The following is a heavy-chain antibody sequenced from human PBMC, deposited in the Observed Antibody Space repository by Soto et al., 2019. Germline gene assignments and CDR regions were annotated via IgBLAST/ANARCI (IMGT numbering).Heavy chain of an antibody. CDR1: GGSISSSSYY. V-gene: IGHV4-39*01. CDR3: ARHKDIVLVGFDP. CDR2: IYSGGRT. J-gene: IGHJ5*02. Sequence: SETLSLTCTVSGGSISSSSYYWGWIRQPPGKGLEWIGRIYSGGRTYYNPSLKSRVTISVDTSKKQFSLKLSSVTAADTAVYYCARHKDIVLVGFDPWGQGTLVTVS. D-gene: IGHD2-2*01.